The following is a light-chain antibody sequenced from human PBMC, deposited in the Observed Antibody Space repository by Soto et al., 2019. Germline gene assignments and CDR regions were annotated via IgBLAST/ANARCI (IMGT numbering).Light chain of an antibody. CDR3: QLYGTSPKT. CDR1: ETVAGSY. CDR2: GAS. V-gene: IGKV3-20*01. Sequence: EIVLTQSPGTLSLSPGERATLSCRASETVAGSYLAWYQQKPGQAPRLLIHGASTRATGIADRLSGSGSGTDFTLTISRLEPEDFAVYYCQLYGTSPKTLGQGTKVDIK. J-gene: IGKJ1*01.